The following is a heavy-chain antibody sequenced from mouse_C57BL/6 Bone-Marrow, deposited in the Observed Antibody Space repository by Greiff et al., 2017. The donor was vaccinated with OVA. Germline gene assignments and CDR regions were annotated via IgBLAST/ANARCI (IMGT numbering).Heavy chain of an antibody. CDR1: GYTFTDYN. V-gene: IGHV1-18*01. Sequence: VQLQQSGPELVKPGASVKIPCKASGYTFTDYNMDWVKQSHGKSLEWIGDINPNNGGTIYNQKFKGKATLTVDKSSSTAYMELRSLTSEDTAVYYCARTRITTGVERGYYYAMDYWGQGTSVTVSS. D-gene: IGHD1-1*01. CDR3: ARTRITTGVERGYYYAMDY. J-gene: IGHJ4*01. CDR2: INPNNGGT.